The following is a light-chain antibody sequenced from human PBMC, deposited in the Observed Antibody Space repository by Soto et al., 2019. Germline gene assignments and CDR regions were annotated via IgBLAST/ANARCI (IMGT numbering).Light chain of an antibody. J-gene: IGLJ3*02. V-gene: IGLV1-44*01. CDR2: SNN. CDR1: SSNIGSNT. Sequence: QSVLTQPPSASGTPGQRVTISCSGSSSNIGSNTVNWYQQLPGTAPKLLIYSNNQRPSGVPARFSGSKSGTSASLAISGLQAEDEADYYCAAWDDSLNGRNWVFGGGTKLTVL. CDR3: AAWDDSLNGRNWV.